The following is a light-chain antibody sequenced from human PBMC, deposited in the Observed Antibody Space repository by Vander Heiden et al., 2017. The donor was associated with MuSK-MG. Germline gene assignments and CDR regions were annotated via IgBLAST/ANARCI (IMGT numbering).Light chain of an antibody. Sequence: QSVLTQPAAVSGSPGPSITISCTGTSSDVGNYNYVSWYQQHPGKAPNLIIYGVRNRPSGVSNRFSASKSGNTAALTISGLQAEDEADYYCSSYTSMSTLVFGGGTKLTVL. CDR3: SSYTSMSTLV. CDR2: GVR. J-gene: IGLJ3*02. V-gene: IGLV2-14*01. CDR1: SSDVGNYNY.